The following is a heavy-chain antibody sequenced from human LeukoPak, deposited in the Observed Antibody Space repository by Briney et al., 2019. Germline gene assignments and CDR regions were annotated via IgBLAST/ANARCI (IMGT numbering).Heavy chain of an antibody. D-gene: IGHD2-2*02. V-gene: IGHV1-3*01. CDR2: INAGNGNT. CDR1: GYTFTSYA. Sequence: ASVKVSCKASGYTFTSYAMHWVRQAPGQRLEWMGWINAGNGNTKYSQKFQGRVTITRDTSASTAYMELSSLRSEDTAVYYCATLGYCSSTSCYSIDYWGQGTLVTVSP. J-gene: IGHJ4*02. CDR3: ATLGYCSSTSCYSIDY.